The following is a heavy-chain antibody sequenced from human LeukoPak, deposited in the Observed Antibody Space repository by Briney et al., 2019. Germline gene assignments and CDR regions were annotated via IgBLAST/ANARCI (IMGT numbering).Heavy chain of an antibody. CDR1: GFTFSSYS. J-gene: IGHJ6*02. V-gene: IGHV3-21*06. Sequence: GGSQRLSCAASGFTFSSYSINWVRQAPGKGLEWVSSNSDFGSSHHADSVKGRFTTSRDNAKNSVHLQMNSLRVEDTAIYYCARHSGGDGYNYNGMDVWGQGTMVTVSS. CDR2: NSDFGSS. D-gene: IGHD6-19*01. CDR3: ARHSGGDGYNYNGMDV.